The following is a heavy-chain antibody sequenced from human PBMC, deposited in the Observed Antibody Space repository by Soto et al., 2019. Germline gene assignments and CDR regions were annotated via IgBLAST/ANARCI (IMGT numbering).Heavy chain of an antibody. D-gene: IGHD2-21*01. Sequence: ASVKVSCKASGYTFTSYGISWVRQAPGQGLEWMGWISAYNGNTNYAQKLQGRVTMTTDTSTSTAYMELRSLRSDDTAVYYCARAEYCGGDCYSSEYFQHWGQGTLVTVSS. CDR1: GYTFTSYG. CDR3: ARAEYCGGDCYSSEYFQH. CDR2: ISAYNGNT. J-gene: IGHJ1*01. V-gene: IGHV1-18*01.